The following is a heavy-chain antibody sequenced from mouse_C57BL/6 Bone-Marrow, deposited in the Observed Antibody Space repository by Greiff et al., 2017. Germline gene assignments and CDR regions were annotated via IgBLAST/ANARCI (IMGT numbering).Heavy chain of an antibody. J-gene: IGHJ1*03. CDR3: TTDYYGSSWRYFDV. CDR2: IDPENGDT. V-gene: IGHV14-4*01. Sequence: VQLKQSGAELVRPGASVKLSCTASGFTIKDDYMHWVKQRPEQGREWIGWIDPENGDTEYASKLQGKATITADTSSNTAYLQLSSLTAEDTAVYYWTTDYYGSSWRYFDVWGTGTTVTVSS. D-gene: IGHD1-1*01. CDR1: GFTIKDDY.